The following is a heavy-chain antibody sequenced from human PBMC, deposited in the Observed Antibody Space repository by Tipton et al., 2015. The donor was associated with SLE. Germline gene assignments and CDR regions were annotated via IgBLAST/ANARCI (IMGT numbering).Heavy chain of an antibody. CDR2: IYHSGST. D-gene: IGHD6-13*01. J-gene: IGHJ4*02. CDR1: GYTISSGYY. V-gene: IGHV4-38-2*02. Sequence: TLSLTCTVSGYTISSGYYWGWIRQHPGKGLEWIGSIYHSGSTYYNPSLKSRVTISVDTPKNQFSLKLSSVTAADTAVYYCARDRIAAAVSFDYLCQGTLVTVSS. CDR3: ARDRIAAAVSFDY.